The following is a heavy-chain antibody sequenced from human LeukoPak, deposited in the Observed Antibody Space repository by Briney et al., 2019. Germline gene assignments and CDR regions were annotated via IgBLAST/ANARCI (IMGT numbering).Heavy chain of an antibody. V-gene: IGHV3-30*18. CDR1: GFTVSKNH. D-gene: IGHD6-19*01. Sequence: GGSLRLSCAASGFTVSKNHMTWVRQAPGKGLEWVAVISYDGSNKYYADSVKGRFTISRDNSKNTLYLQMNSLRAEDTAVYYCAKARIAVATEVGFDPWGQGTLVTVSS. CDR3: AKARIAVATEVGFDP. CDR2: ISYDGSNK. J-gene: IGHJ5*02.